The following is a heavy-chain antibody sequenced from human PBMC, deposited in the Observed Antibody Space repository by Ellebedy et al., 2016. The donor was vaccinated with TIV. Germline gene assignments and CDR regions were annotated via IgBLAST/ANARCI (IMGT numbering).Heavy chain of an antibody. V-gene: IGHV3-23*01. D-gene: IGHD6-13*01. CDR2: ISDSGGNT. CDR3: AKGWLGAGAGTDFDY. J-gene: IGHJ4*02. CDR1: GFPFSSYA. Sequence: GESLKISXAASGFPFSSYAMSWVRQPPGKGLEWVSSISDSGGNTYYADPVRGRFTFSRDNSKNTLYLQMNSLRAEDTAVYYCAKGWLGAGAGTDFDYWGRGTLVTVSS.